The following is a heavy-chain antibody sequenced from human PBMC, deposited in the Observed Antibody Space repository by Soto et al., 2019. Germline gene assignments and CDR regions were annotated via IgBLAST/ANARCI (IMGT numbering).Heavy chain of an antibody. D-gene: IGHD4-17*01. CDR3: ARGGYGDSHDEYFQH. CDR1: GFTFSNYG. CDR2: ISYDGSSK. J-gene: IGHJ1*01. V-gene: IGHV3-30-3*01. Sequence: QVQLVESGGGVVQPGRSLRLSCAASGFTFSNYGMHWVRQAPGKGLEWGALISYDGSSKDYADSVKGRFTISRDNSKSTLFLQMNSLRVEDTAVYYCARGGYGDSHDEYFQHWGQGTMVTVSS.